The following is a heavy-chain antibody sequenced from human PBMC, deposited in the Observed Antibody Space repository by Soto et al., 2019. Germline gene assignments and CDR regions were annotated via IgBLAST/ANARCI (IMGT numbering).Heavy chain of an antibody. J-gene: IGHJ4*02. CDR3: ARGSGYSYGLTFDF. CDR1: GGSISTYY. CDR2: IYYSGTT. V-gene: IGHV4-59*01. Sequence: SETLSLTCTVSGGSISTYYWSWIRQPPGKGLEWIGYIYYSGTTNYNPSLKSRVTISVDTSKNQFSLKLSSVTAADTALYYCARGSGYSYGLTFDFWGPGTLVTVSS. D-gene: IGHD5-18*01.